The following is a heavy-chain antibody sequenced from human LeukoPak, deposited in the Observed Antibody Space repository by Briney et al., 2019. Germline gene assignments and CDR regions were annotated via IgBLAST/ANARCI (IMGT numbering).Heavy chain of an antibody. D-gene: IGHD3-16*01. CDR1: GYMFTSYA. Sequence: ASVKISCKSSGYMFTSYAVSWLRQAPGQGLEWMGWISGYSGDTKYSKTFQDRITITADAASNTAYMDLRSLRSDDTAVYYCARILITFGGLMFGTFDYWGQGSLVIVSS. CDR2: ISGYSGDT. V-gene: IGHV1-18*01. CDR3: ARILITFGGLMFGTFDY. J-gene: IGHJ4*02.